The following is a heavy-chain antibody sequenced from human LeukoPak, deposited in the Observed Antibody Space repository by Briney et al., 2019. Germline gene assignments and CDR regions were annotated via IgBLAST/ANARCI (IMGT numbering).Heavy chain of an antibody. Sequence: PSETLSLTCTVSGGSISSYYWSWIRQPPGKGLEWIGYIFYSGSTYYNPSLKSRVTMSVDTSKNQFSLKLSSVTAADTAVYYCARGRYYFDYWGQGTLVTVSS. CDR2: IFYSGST. CDR1: GGSISSYY. CDR3: ARGRYYFDY. J-gene: IGHJ4*02. V-gene: IGHV4-59*01.